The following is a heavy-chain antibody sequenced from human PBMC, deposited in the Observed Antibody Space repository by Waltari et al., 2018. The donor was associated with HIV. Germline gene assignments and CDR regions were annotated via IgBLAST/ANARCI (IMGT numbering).Heavy chain of an antibody. CDR1: GVEISPDS. Sequence: VHLVESGGGVAKTGGSIRLTCEASGVEISPDSRNWFSLSPTGGVEWVASIRRGSNEKKYVDSVRGRFVISRDDSESCVYLQMDSLREEDTATYFCVRDDPGYGPIDYWGRGALVIV. CDR2: IRRGSNEK. J-gene: IGHJ4*02. CDR3: VRDDPGYGPIDY. D-gene: IGHD3-10*01. V-gene: IGHV3-21*04.